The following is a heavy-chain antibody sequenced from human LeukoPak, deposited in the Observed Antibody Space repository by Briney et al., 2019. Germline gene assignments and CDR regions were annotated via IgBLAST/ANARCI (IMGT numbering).Heavy chain of an antibody. V-gene: IGHV5-51*01. CDR2: SYLGDSDT. CDR3: ASTFTTSKTFDS. D-gene: IGHD3-22*01. Sequence: PGESLKISCKGSGYSFSSYWIAWVRQMPGKGLEWMGISYLGDSDTRYSPSFQGQVTISADKSISTAYLQWGSLKASDTAMYYCASTFTTSKTFDSWGQGTLVTVSS. J-gene: IGHJ4*01. CDR1: GYSFSSYW.